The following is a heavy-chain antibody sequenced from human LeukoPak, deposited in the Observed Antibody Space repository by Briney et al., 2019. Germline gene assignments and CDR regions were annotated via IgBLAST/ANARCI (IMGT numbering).Heavy chain of an antibody. Sequence: GGSLRLSCAASGFTFSSYAMSWVRQAPGKGLEWVSAISGSGGSTYYADSEKGRFTISRDNSKNTLYLQMNSLRAEDTAVYYCAKGIQRYSSGWKPFDYWGQGTLVTVSS. J-gene: IGHJ4*02. V-gene: IGHV3-23*01. CDR2: ISGSGGST. D-gene: IGHD6-19*01. CDR3: AKGIQRYSSGWKPFDY. CDR1: GFTFSSYA.